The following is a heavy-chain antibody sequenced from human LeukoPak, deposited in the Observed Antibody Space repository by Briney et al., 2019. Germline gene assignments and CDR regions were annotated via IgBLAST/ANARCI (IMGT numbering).Heavy chain of an antibody. CDR3: ARRGGDAVTLYYFDY. CDR2: IYYSGST. CDR1: GGSISSYY. V-gene: IGHV4-59*12. D-gene: IGHD4-17*01. Sequence: PSETLSLTCTVSGGSISSYYWSWIRQPPGKGLEWIGYIYYSGSTNYNPSLKSRVTTSVDTSKNQFSLKLSSVTAADTAVYYCARRGGDAVTLYYFDYWGQGTLVTVSS. J-gene: IGHJ4*02.